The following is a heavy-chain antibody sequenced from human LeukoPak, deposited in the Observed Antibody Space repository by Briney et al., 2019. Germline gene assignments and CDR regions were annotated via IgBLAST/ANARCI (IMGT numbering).Heavy chain of an antibody. D-gene: IGHD3-22*01. CDR3: ARGVSDSSGYYNYYYYYMDV. V-gene: IGHV4-39*07. Sequence: SETLSLTCTVSSGSISTSNYYWGWVRQPPGKALEWIGNIFYSGSTYYSPSLKSRVTISLDTSRNQFSLKLNSVTAADTAVYYCARGVSDSSGYYNYYYYYMDVWGKGTTVTISS. CDR1: SGSISTSNYY. CDR2: IFYSGST. J-gene: IGHJ6*03.